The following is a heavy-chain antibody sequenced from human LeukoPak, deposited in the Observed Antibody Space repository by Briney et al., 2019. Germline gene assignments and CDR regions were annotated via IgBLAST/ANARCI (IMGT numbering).Heavy chain of an antibody. V-gene: IGHV4-59*01. CDR1: GGSISSYY. CDR2: IYYSGST. D-gene: IGHD1-26*01. Sequence: SETLSLTCTVSGGSISSYYWSWIRQPPGKGLEWIGYIYYSGSTNYNPSLKSRVTISVDTSKNQFSLKLSSVTAADTAVYYCARDRGLAWGLLPYYYYGMDVWGQGTTVTVSS. J-gene: IGHJ6*02. CDR3: ARDRGLAWGLLPYYYYGMDV.